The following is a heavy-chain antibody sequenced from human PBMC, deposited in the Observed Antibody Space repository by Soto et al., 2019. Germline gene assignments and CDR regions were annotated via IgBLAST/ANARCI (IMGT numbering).Heavy chain of an antibody. J-gene: IGHJ4*02. D-gene: IGHD2-2*01. CDR3: TKDKREYQLHDY. CDR1: GFTFSSYA. CDR2: ISGSGGST. V-gene: IGHV3-23*01. Sequence: GGSLRLSCAASGFTFSSYAMSWVRQAPGKGLEWVSAISGSGGSTYYADSVKGRFTISRDNSKNTLYLQMNSLRAEDTAVYYCTKDKREYQLHDYWGQGTLVTVSS.